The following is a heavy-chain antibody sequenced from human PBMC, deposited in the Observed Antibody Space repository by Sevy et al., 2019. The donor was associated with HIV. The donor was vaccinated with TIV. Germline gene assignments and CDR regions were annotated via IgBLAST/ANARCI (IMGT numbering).Heavy chain of an antibody. Sequence: ASVKVSCKASGYTFSSYGITWVRQAPGQGIEWMGWISANNDSTTYAQKFQGRVIMTTDTSTSTAYMELRSLRSDDTAVYYCARDSVPMVQGVIITTYYYAMDVSGQGTMGTVSS. V-gene: IGHV1-18*01. CDR1: GYTFSSYG. J-gene: IGHJ6*02. D-gene: IGHD3-10*01. CDR3: ARDSVPMVQGVIITTYYYAMDV. CDR2: ISANNDST.